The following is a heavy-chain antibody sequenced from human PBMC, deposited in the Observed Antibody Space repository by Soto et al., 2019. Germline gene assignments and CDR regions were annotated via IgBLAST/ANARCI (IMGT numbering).Heavy chain of an antibody. V-gene: IGHV3-11*01. D-gene: IGHD2-15*01. Sequence: QVQLVESGGGLVKPGGSLRLSCAASGFTFSDYYMSWIRQAPGKGLEWVSYISSSGSTIYYADSVKGRFTSSRDNAKNSLYLQTNSLRAEDTAVYYCASEYCSGDSCYSDGAFDIWGQGTMVTVSS. J-gene: IGHJ3*02. CDR2: ISSSGSTI. CDR3: ASEYCSGDSCYSDGAFDI. CDR1: GFTFSDYY.